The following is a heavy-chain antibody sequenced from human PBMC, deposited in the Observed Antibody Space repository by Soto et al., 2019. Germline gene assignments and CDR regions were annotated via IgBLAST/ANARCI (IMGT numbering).Heavy chain of an antibody. CDR3: ATSTIDTSTWKQYFYGMDV. V-gene: IGHV1-3*01. CDR2: INAGNGNT. J-gene: IGHJ6*02. CDR1: EDTFTRYV. D-gene: IGHD6-13*01. Sequence: PSVKISCKASEDTFTRYVIHWVRQAPGQRLEWMGWINAGNGNTKYSQNFQGRVTITRDASASTAYMELSSLRSQDTAVYYCATSTIDTSTWKQYFYGMDVWGQGSTVTVS.